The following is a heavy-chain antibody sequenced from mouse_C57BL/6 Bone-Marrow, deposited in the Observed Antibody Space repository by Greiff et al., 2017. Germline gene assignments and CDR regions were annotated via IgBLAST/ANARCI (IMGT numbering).Heavy chain of an antibody. CDR3: ARFHYYGSTHWYFDV. V-gene: IGHV1-81*01. J-gene: IGHJ1*03. CDR1: GYTFTSYG. CDR2: IYPRSGNT. D-gene: IGHD1-1*01. Sequence: QVQLKESGAELARPGASVKLSCKASGYTFTSYGISWVKQRTGQGLEWIGEIYPRSGNTYYNEKFKGKATLTADKSSSTAYMELRSLTSEDSAVYFCARFHYYGSTHWYFDVGGTGTTVTVSS.